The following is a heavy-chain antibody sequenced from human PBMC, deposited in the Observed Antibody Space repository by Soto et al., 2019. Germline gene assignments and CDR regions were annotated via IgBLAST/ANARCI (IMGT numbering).Heavy chain of an antibody. V-gene: IGHV5-51*01. CDR2: IYPGDSDT. J-gene: IGHJ6*02. Sequence: PGESLKSSGKGSGYSLTIYCIGWVLQRPGKGLEWMGIIYPGDSDTRYSPSFQGQVTISADKSISTAYLQWSSLKASDTAMYYCARLPYFTTFYGMDVWGQGTTVTVSS. D-gene: IGHD3-3*01. CDR1: GYSLTIYC. CDR3: ARLPYFTTFYGMDV.